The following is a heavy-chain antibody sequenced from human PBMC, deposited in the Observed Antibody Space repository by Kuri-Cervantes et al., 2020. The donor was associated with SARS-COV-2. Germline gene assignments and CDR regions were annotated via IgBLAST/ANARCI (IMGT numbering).Heavy chain of an antibody. CDR2: FDHEDGET. CDR1: GYTLIELS. V-gene: IGHV1-24*01. J-gene: IGHJ4*02. Sequence: ASVTVSCQVSGYTLIELSMQWVRQPPGKGLAWMGGFDHEDGETIYAQKFQDRVTMTEETSTDTAYLELSSLRSEDAAVYYCSTGDGLMITSGGVMYWGQGTLVTVSS. CDR3: STGDGLMITSGGVMY. D-gene: IGHD3-16*01.